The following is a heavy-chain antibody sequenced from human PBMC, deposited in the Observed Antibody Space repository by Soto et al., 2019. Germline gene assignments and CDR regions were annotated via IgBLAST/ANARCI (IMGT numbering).Heavy chain of an antibody. D-gene: IGHD6-19*01. CDR3: ARGRIIVAGGFDP. V-gene: IGHV1-8*01. J-gene: IGHJ5*02. CDR2: MNPSTGNT. CDR1: GYTFTSYD. Sequence: QVQLVQSGAEVKKPGASVKVSCKASGYTFTSYDIIWVRQATGQGLEWMGWMNPSTGNTDSAEKFPGRITMTRNTSIRTVYMALSSLSFEATAVYSCARGRIIVAGGFDPWGQGTLVTVSS.